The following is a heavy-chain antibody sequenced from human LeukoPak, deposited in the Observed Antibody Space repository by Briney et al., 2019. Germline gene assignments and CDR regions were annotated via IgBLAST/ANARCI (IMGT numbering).Heavy chain of an antibody. CDR1: GGTFSSYA. D-gene: IGHD3-22*01. V-gene: IGHV1-69*13. Sequence: ASVKVSCKASGGTFSSYAISWVRQAPGQGLEWMGGIIPIFGTANYAQKFQGRVTITADESTSTAYMELRSLRSDDTAVYYCARVDYYDSSGYYPRYYFDYWGQGTLVTVSS. CDR2: IIPIFGTA. J-gene: IGHJ4*02. CDR3: ARVDYYDSSGYYPRYYFDY.